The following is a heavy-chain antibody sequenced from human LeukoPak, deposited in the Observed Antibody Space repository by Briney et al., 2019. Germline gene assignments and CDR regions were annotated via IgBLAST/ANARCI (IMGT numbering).Heavy chain of an antibody. V-gene: IGHV3-23*01. CDR3: AKDHVGIAMIVMVLDS. Sequence: GGSLRLSCAASGFDFNDFAMTWVRQAPGKGLGGVSSMSGSGDTTEYAASVKGRFTISRDNAKKTLYLEMNSLRVEDTAIYYCAKDHVGIAMIVMVLDSWGQGTLVTVSS. D-gene: IGHD3-22*01. CDR1: GFDFNDFA. CDR2: MSGSGDTT. J-gene: IGHJ4*02.